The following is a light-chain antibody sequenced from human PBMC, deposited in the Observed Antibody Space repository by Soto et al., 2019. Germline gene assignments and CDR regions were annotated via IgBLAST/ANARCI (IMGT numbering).Light chain of an antibody. J-gene: IGKJ2*01. CDR2: GAS. Sequence: ETVLTQSPGTLSLSPGERATLSCRASQSVSSSYLAWFQQKPGQAPRLLMYGASNRATGIPDRFSGSGSGTDFTLTISRLGPEDFAVYYCQQYGSSPYTFGQGTKLEIK. CDR3: QQYGSSPYT. V-gene: IGKV3-20*01. CDR1: QSVSSSY.